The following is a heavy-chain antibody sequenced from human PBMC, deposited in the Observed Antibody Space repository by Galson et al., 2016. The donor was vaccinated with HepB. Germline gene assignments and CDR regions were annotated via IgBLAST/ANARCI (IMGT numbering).Heavy chain of an antibody. CDR2: TYYRSNWHI. D-gene: IGHD7-27*01. CDR3: ARSYLLGRGFGW. CDR1: GDSVSSNSAG. V-gene: IGHV6-1*01. Sequence: CAISGDSVSSNSAGWYWIRQTPSRGLECLGRTYYRSNWHIDYAESVKSRITINPDTSKTQFSLHLNSVTPEDTAVYYCARSYLLGRGFGWWGQGTLVTVSS. J-gene: IGHJ4*02.